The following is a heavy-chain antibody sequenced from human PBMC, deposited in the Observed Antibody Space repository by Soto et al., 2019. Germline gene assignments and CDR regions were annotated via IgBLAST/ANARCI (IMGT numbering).Heavy chain of an antibody. CDR2: ISQTETT. V-gene: IGHV4-34*01. CDR3: VHSPNVAVDH. Sequence: SETLSLTCVVYGESFGGYYWSWVRQSPGKGLEWIGEISQTETTAYSPSLKSRVSISADTSKKQFSLTLTSVTAADTAVYYCVHSPNVAVDHWGHGTLVTVSS. CDR1: GESFGGYY. J-gene: IGHJ4*01. D-gene: IGHD2-15*01.